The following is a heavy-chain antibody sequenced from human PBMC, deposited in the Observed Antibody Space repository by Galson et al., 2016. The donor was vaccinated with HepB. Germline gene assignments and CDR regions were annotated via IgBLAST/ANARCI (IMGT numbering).Heavy chain of an antibody. CDR3: ARDGYSGYDYEGYNWYDP. J-gene: IGHJ5*02. Sequence: LSLTCTVSGVSISSHYWSWIRQPPGKGLEWIGYMYYSGSTKYNPSLKSRVTISVDTSKHQFSLKLSSVTAADTAVYYCARDGYSGYDYEGYNWYDPWGQGTLVTVSS. V-gene: IGHV4-59*11. CDR1: GVSISSHY. D-gene: IGHD5-12*01. CDR2: MYYSGST.